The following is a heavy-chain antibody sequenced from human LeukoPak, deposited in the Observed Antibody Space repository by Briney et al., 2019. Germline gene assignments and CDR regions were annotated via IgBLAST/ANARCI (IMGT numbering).Heavy chain of an antibody. D-gene: IGHD7-27*01. CDR3: AKALSPNWDPPRTDY. CDR2: ISAYNGNT. V-gene: IGHV1-18*01. Sequence: ASVKVSCKASGYTFTSYDISWVRQAPGQGLEWMGWISAYNGNTNYAQKLQGRVTMTTDTSTSTAYMELRSLRSDDTAVYYCAKALSPNWDPPRTDYWGQGTLVTVSS. J-gene: IGHJ4*02. CDR1: GYTFTSYD.